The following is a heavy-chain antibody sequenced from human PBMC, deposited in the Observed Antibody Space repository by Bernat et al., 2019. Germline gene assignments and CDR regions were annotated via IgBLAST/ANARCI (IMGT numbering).Heavy chain of an antibody. CDR1: GFTFSSYG. D-gene: IGHD3-10*01. J-gene: IGHJ6*02. CDR2: ISYDGSNK. Sequence: QVQLVESGGGVVQPGRSLRLSCAASGFTFSSYGMHWVRQAPGKGLEWVAVISYDGSNKYYADSVKGRFTISRDKSKNTLYLQMNSLSAEDTAVYYCAKDDYPGVRGVIIYYYYGMDVWGQGTTVTVSS. V-gene: IGHV3-30*18. CDR3: AKDDYPGVRGVIIYYYYGMDV.